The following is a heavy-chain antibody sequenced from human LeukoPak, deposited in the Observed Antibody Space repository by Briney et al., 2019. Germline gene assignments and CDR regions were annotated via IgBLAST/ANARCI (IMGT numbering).Heavy chain of an antibody. CDR3: ARSDFWSGYYGY. V-gene: IGHV4-38-2*02. CDR1: GYSISSGYY. J-gene: IGHJ4*02. D-gene: IGHD3-3*01. CDR2: IYYSGST. Sequence: PSETLSLTCTVSGYSISSGYYWGWIRQPPGKGLEWIGYIYYSGSTYYNPSLKSRVTISVDTSKNQFSLKLSSVTAADTAVYYCARSDFWSGYYGYWGQGRLVTVSS.